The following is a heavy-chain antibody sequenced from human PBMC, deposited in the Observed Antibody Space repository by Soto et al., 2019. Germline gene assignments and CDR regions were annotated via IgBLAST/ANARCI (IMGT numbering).Heavy chain of an antibody. J-gene: IGHJ5*02. Sequence: QVQLVQSGAEVKKPGSSVKVSCKASGGTFSSYTISWVRQAPGQGLEWMGRIIPILGIANYAQNFQGRVTITADKSTSTAYMELSSQRSEDTAVYYCARDRRAAAGENWFDPWGQGTLVTVSS. D-gene: IGHD6-13*01. CDR2: IIPILGIA. CDR1: GGTFSSYT. V-gene: IGHV1-69*08. CDR3: ARDRRAAAGENWFDP.